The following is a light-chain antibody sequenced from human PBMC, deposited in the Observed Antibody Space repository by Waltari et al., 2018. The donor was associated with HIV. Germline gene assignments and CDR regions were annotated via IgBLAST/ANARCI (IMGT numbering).Light chain of an antibody. CDR3: AAWDDRLSGWV. CDR2: RNN. Sequence: QSVLTKPPKAAGTPGQRGPISCSGSSSNIGRNYVYWYQQLPRTAPKHLLHRNNPRPSGVPDRFPGSKSGTSVSLAISGLRSEDEADYYCAAWDDRLSGWVFGGGTKLTV. CDR1: SSNIGRNY. J-gene: IGLJ3*02. V-gene: IGLV1-47*01.